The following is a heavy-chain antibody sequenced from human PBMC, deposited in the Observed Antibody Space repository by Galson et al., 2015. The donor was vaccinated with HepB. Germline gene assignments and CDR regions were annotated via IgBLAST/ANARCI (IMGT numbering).Heavy chain of an antibody. Sequence: VKVSCKVSGYTLTELSMHWVRQAPGKGLEWMGSFDPEDVETIYAQKFQGRVTMTEDISTDTAYMELSSLRSEDTAVYYCATSYYCDGGSCYSSDWFDPWGQGTLVTVSS. V-gene: IGHV1-24*01. D-gene: IGHD2-15*01. CDR3: ATSYYCDGGSCYSSDWFDP. CDR2: FDPEDVET. J-gene: IGHJ5*02. CDR1: GYTLTELS.